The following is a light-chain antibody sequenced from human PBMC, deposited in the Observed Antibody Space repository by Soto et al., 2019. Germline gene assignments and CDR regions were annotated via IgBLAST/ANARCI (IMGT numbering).Light chain of an antibody. CDR1: QSLSTD. J-gene: IGKJ2*01. CDR2: GAF. V-gene: IGKV3-15*01. Sequence: DIVMTQSPATLSVSPGERATLSCRASQSLSTDLAWYQQKPGQSPRLLIYGAFTRATGIPARFSGSGSGTEFTLTISSLQSEDFAVYYCQQYNNWPPLFGQGTKLEIK. CDR3: QQYNNWPPL.